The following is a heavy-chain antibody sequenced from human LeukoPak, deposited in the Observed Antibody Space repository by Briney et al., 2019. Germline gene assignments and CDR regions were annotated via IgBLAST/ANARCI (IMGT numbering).Heavy chain of an antibody. CDR1: GLTGSSNY. Sequence: GVSVRLSCAASGLTGSSNYMRWVRQAPGKGLEWVSDIYSGGSTYYADSVKGRFTISRDNSKNTVYLQRNSLRAEDTAVYYCARAVDGDYIDYWGRGTLVTVSS. CDR3: ARAVDGDYIDY. J-gene: IGHJ4*02. CDR2: IYSGGST. V-gene: IGHV3-53*01. D-gene: IGHD4-17*01.